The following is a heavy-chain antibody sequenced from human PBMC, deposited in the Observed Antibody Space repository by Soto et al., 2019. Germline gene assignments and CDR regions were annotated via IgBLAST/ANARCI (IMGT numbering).Heavy chain of an antibody. CDR1: GFTFDDYA. CDR2: ISWNSGSI. D-gene: IGHD3-10*01. CDR3: AKVASAYYYYMDV. J-gene: IGHJ6*03. V-gene: IGHV3-9*01. Sequence: GGSLRLSCAASGFTFDDYAMHWVRQAPGKGLEWVSGISWNSGSIGYADSVKGRFTISRDNAKNSLYLQMNSLRAEDTALYYCAKVASAYYYYMDVWGKGTTVTVSS.